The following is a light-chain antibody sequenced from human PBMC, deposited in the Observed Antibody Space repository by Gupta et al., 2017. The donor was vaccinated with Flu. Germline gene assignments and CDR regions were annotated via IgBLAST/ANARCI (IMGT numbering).Light chain of an antibody. CDR2: DAS. Sequence: EIVLTQSPATLSLSPGERATLSCRASQSVSSYLAWYQQKPGQAPRLLIYDASNRATGIPARFSGSGDGTDFTLTISSREPEDFAVYYCQQRSNWHPMYSFGQGTKLEIK. CDR1: QSVSSY. J-gene: IGKJ2*03. V-gene: IGKV3-11*01. CDR3: QQRSNWHPMYS.